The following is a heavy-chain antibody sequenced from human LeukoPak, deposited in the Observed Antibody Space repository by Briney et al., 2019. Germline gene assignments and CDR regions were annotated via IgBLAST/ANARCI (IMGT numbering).Heavy chain of an antibody. CDR1: GFTFSAHA. J-gene: IGHJ4*02. CDR2: ISSSTSTI. CDR3: ARDQGGGYSDY. Sequence: GGSLRLSCAASGFTFSAHAMNWDRQAPGKGLEWLSYISSSTSTIYYADSVKGRFTISRDNAQNSLYLQMNNLRAEDTAVYYCARDQGGGYSDYWGQGTLVTVSS. V-gene: IGHV3-48*04. D-gene: IGHD2-15*01.